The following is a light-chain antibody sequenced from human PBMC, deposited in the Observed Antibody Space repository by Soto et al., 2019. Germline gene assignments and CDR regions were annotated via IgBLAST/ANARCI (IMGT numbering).Light chain of an antibody. Sequence: EIVMTQSPATLSVSPGERATLACRASQSVSSNLAWYQQNPGQAPRLLIYGASIRATGIPARFSGSGSGTEFTSTISRLQYDDFGVYYCQQYNNWPRTFGQGTKLELK. V-gene: IGKV3-15*01. CDR1: QSVSSN. CDR3: QQYNNWPRT. J-gene: IGKJ2*01. CDR2: GAS.